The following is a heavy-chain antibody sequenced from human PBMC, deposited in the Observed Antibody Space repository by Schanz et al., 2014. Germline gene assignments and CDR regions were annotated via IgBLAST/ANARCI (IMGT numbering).Heavy chain of an antibody. CDR3: ARDRGYCSGGSCLTFDY. CDR1: GFTFSSYA. D-gene: IGHD2-15*01. CDR2: IYSGIGA. J-gene: IGHJ4*02. V-gene: IGHV3-NL1*01. Sequence: VQLVESGGGLVQPGGSLRLSCAASGFTFSSYAMHWVRQAPGKGLEWVSVIYSGIGAYYADSVKDRFTVSRDNSKNTLYLQMNTLRAEDTAVYYCARDRGYCSGGSCLTFDYWGQGTLVTVSS.